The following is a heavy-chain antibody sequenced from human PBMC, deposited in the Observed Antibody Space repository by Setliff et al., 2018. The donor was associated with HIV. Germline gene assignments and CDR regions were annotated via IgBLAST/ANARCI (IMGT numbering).Heavy chain of an antibody. CDR2: INHRGST. V-gene: IGHV4-34*01. Sequence: SETLSLTCAVYGGSFSGHYWSWIRQPPGKGLEWIGEINHRGSTNYNPSLKSRVTVSVDTSKNQFSLKSRSVTAADTALYYCARGRYRSRWYASDHYYIDVWGKGTTVTVSS. CDR3: ARGRYRSRWYASDHYYIDV. CDR1: GGSFSGHY. J-gene: IGHJ6*03. D-gene: IGHD6-13*01.